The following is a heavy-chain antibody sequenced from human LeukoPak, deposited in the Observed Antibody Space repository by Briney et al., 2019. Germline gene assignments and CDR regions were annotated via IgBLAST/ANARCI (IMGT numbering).Heavy chain of an antibody. CDR3: VGVRWFGGSNWFDP. Sequence: GGSLRLSCSASGFTFSTSYMHWVRQAPGKGLEYVSYISSNGGSTYYADSVKGRFTISRDNSKNTLHLQMSSLRAEDTAVYYCVGVRWFGGSNWFDPWGQGTLVTVSS. D-gene: IGHD3-10*01. CDR2: ISSNGGST. V-gene: IGHV3-64D*09. J-gene: IGHJ5*02. CDR1: GFTFSTSY.